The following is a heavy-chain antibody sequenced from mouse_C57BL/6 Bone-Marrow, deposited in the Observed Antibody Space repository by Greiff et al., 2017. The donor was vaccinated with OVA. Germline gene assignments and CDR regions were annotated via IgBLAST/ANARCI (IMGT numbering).Heavy chain of an antibody. V-gene: IGHV1-54*01. CDR2: INPGSGGT. CDR1: GYAFTNYL. J-gene: IGHJ2*01. Sequence: VQLQQSGAELVRPGTSVKVSCKASGYAFTNYLIEWVKQRPGQGLEWIGVINPGSGGTNYNEKFKGKATLTADKSSSTAYMQLSSLTSEGSAVXFCARDGFFATVVASRCYFDYWGQGTTLTVSS. CDR3: ARDGFFATVVASRCYFDY. D-gene: IGHD1-1*01.